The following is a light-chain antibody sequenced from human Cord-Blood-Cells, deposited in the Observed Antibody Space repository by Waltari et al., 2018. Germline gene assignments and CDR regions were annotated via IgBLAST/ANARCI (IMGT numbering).Light chain of an antibody. CDR3: QAWDSSTAV. J-gene: IGLJ2*01. CDR2: QDS. V-gene: IGLV3-1*01. CDR1: KLGDKY. Sequence: SYELTQPPSVSVSPGQTASITCSGDKLGDKYACWYQQKPGQSPVLVIYQDSKRPSGTPERFSVSNTGNTATLTIGGTQAMDEADYYCQAWDSSTAVFGGGTKLTVL.